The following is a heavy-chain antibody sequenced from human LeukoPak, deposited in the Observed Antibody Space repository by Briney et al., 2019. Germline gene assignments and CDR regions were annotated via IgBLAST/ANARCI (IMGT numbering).Heavy chain of an antibody. Sequence: SETLSLTCTVSGYSISSGYYWGWIRQPPGKGLEWIGSIYHSGSTYYNPSLKSRVTISVDTSKNQLSLKLSSVTAADTAVYYCARESETGTVDYWGQGTLVTVSS. D-gene: IGHD1-7*01. V-gene: IGHV4-38-2*02. CDR3: ARESETGTVDY. J-gene: IGHJ4*02. CDR2: IYHSGST. CDR1: GYSISSGYY.